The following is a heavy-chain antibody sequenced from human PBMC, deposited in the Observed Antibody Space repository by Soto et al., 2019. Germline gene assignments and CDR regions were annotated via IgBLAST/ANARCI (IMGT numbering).Heavy chain of an antibody. Sequence: ILSCVASGFTFGSCGMNWVRQAPGKGLEWVAGVSPHGANTYYTDSVRGRFIISRDDSRNTVSLDMNSLRGDDSAVYYCATEGAKTTWNFDYWGQGTVVTVSS. D-gene: IGHD1-1*01. CDR3: ATEGAKTTWNFDY. CDR2: VSPHGANT. J-gene: IGHJ4*02. CDR1: GFTFGSCG. V-gene: IGHV3-23*01.